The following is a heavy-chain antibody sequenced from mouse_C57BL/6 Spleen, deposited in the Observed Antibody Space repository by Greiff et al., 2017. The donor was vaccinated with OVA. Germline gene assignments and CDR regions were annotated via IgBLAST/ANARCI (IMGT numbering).Heavy chain of an antibody. D-gene: IGHD2-4*01. CDR1: GYTFTSYW. V-gene: IGHV1-53*01. CDR2: INPSNGGT. Sequence: QVQLKQPGTELVKPGASVKLSCKASGYTFTSYWMHWVKQRPGQGLEWIGNINPSNGGTNYNATFTSNATLTVYTSSSTAYMQRSSLTSEDSAVYYCARSSYDYDEGPFAYWGQGTLVTVSA. CDR3: ARSSYDYDEGPFAY. J-gene: IGHJ3*01.